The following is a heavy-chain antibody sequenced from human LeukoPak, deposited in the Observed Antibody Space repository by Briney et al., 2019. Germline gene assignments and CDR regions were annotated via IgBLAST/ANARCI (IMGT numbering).Heavy chain of an antibody. CDR1: GGSISSGDYY. V-gene: IGHV4-30-4*08. Sequence: SETLSPTCTVSGGSISSGDYYWSWIRQPPGKGLEWIGYIYYSGSTYYNPSLKSRVTISVDTSKNQFSLKLSSVTAADTAVYYCARVSHCDSSGYYYFDYWGQGTLVTVSS. CDR2: IYYSGST. D-gene: IGHD3-22*01. J-gene: IGHJ4*02. CDR3: ARVSHCDSSGYYYFDY.